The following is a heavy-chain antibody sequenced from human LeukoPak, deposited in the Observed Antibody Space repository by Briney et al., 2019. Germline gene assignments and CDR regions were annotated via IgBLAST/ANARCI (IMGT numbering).Heavy chain of an antibody. Sequence: SETLSLTCADYGGSFSGYYWSWIRQPPGKGLEWIGEINHSGSTNYNPSLKSRVTISVDTSKNQFSLKLSSVTAADTAVYYCARGANDDFWSGYYPSRSRYYYYYMDVWGKGTTVTVSS. CDR1: GGSFSGYY. J-gene: IGHJ6*03. V-gene: IGHV4-34*01. D-gene: IGHD3-3*01. CDR3: ARGANDDFWSGYYPSRSRYYYYYMDV. CDR2: INHSGST.